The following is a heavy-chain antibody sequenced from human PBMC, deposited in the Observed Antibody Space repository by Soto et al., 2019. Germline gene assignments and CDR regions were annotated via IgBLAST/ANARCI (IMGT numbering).Heavy chain of an antibody. CDR3: ARILFGRSVAGGYFYMDV. Sequence: HVTLKESGPVLVKPTETLTLTCTVSGFSLSNGKVGVSWIRQPPGMALEWLAHIFSNDEKSYRTSLKSRLTISEDTSKSQVVLTMTNVDPVDTATYYCARILFGRSVAGGYFYMDVWGKGTTVTVSS. CDR1: GFSLSNGKVG. J-gene: IGHJ6*03. V-gene: IGHV2-26*01. CDR2: IFSNDEK. D-gene: IGHD6-19*01.